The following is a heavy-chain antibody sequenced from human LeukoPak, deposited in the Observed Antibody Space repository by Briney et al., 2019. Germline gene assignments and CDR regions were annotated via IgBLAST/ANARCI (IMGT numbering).Heavy chain of an antibody. Sequence: PSQTLSLTCTVSGGSISSGGYYWSWIRQHPGRGREWIGYIYYSGSTYYNPSLKSRVTISVDTSKNQFSLKLSSVTAADTAVYYCARALGRGVTTTLPYYYYGMDVWGQGTTVTVSS. V-gene: IGHV4-31*03. CDR1: GGSISSGGYY. J-gene: IGHJ6*02. D-gene: IGHD4-17*01. CDR2: IYYSGST. CDR3: ARALGRGVTTTLPYYYYGMDV.